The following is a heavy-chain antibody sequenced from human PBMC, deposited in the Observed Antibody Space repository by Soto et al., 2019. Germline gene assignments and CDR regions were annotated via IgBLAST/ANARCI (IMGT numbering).Heavy chain of an antibody. CDR2: VYSDSNIR. D-gene: IGHD6-19*01. CDR3: ARSGSGWYTFDY. J-gene: IGHJ4*01. CDR1: GFIVSSYY. Sequence: GGSLRLSCAASGFIVSSYYMTWVRQAPGKGLEWVSVVYSDSNIRYYTDSVEGRFTMSRDNSENTVYLQMNSLRAEDTAVYYWARSGSGWYTFDYWGHGTLVTVSS. V-gene: IGHV3-66*01.